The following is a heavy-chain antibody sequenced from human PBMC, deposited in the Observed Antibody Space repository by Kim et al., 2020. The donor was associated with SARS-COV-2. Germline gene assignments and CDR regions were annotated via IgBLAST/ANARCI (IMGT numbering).Heavy chain of an antibody. D-gene: IGHD3-22*01. CDR2: INHSGST. CDR1: GGSFSGYY. J-gene: IGHJ4*02. V-gene: IGHV4-34*01. Sequence: SETLSLTCAVYGGSFSGYYWSWIRQPPGKGLEWIGEINHSGSTNYNPSLKSRVTISVDTSKNQFSLKLSSVTAADTAVYYCARGTKRTMIRRRGYFDYWGQGTLVTVSS. CDR3: ARGTKRTMIRRRGYFDY.